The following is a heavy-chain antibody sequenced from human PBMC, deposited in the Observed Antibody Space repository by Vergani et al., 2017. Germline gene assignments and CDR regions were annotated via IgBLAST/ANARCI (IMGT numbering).Heavy chain of an antibody. J-gene: IGHJ4*02. V-gene: IGHV3-23*01. CDR1: GFTFSSYA. Sequence: EVQLLESGGDLVQPGGSLRLSCAASGFTFSSYAMNWVRQAPGKGLEWVSTISGSGGSPYYADSVKGRFTISRDNSKNTLYLQMNSLRAEDTEGGVDYWGQGTLVTVSS. CDR2: ISGSGGSP. CDR3: Y. D-gene: IGHD2-15*01.